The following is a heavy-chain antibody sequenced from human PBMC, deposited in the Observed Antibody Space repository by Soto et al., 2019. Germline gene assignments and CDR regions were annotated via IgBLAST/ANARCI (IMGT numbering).Heavy chain of an antibody. J-gene: IGHJ6*02. CDR1: GFTFSSYA. CDR2: ISGSGGST. Sequence: LRLSCAASGFTFSSYAMSWVRQAPGKGLEWVSAISGSGGSTYYADSVKGRFTISRDNSKNTLYLQMNSLRAEDTAVYYCAKDIRGGTYYDFWSGYYYYYGMDVWGQGTTVTVSS. CDR3: AKDIRGGTYYDFWSGYYYYYGMDV. V-gene: IGHV3-23*01. D-gene: IGHD3-3*01.